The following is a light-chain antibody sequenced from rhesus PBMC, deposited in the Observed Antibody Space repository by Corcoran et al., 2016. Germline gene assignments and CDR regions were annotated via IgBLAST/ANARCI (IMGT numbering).Light chain of an antibody. CDR2: KAS. V-gene: IGKV1-25*01. CDR1: QGISSY. CDR3: QQHNSYPRT. Sequence: DIQMTQSPSSLSASVGDTVTITCRASQGISSYLAWYQQKPGKAPKLLIYKASTLQSGVPSRFSGSGSGTDFTLTISRLQPEDFATYYCQQHNSYPRTFGQGTKVEIK. J-gene: IGKJ1*01.